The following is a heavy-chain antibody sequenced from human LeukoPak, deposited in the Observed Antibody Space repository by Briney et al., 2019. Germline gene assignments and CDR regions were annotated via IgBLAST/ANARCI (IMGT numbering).Heavy chain of an antibody. Sequence: SETLSHTCTVSGGSISSSCWSWIRQPPGKGLEWIEYIYYSGNTNYNPSLKSRVTISEDTSKNQFSLRLSSVTAADTAVYYCARAYSSGWPLDCWGQGTLVTVSS. CDR1: GGSISSSC. V-gene: IGHV4-59*01. CDR2: IYYSGNT. CDR3: ARAYSSGWPLDC. J-gene: IGHJ4*02. D-gene: IGHD6-25*01.